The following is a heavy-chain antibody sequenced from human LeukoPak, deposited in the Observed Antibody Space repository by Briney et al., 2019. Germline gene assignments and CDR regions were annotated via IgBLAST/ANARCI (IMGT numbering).Heavy chain of an antibody. J-gene: IGHJ4*02. V-gene: IGHV3-23*01. D-gene: IGHD3-10*01. CDR3: AKERRITMVRGVLDY. Sequence: GGSLRLSCAASGFTFSSYAMSWVRQAPGKGLEWVSAISGSGGSTYYADSVKGRFTISRGNSKNTLYLQMNSLRAEDTAVYYCAKERRITMVRGVLDYWGQGTLVTVSS. CDR2: ISGSGGST. CDR1: GFTFSSYA.